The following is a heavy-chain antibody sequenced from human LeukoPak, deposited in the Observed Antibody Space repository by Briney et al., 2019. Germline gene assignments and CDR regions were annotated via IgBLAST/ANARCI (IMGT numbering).Heavy chain of an antibody. Sequence: DYAASVKGRFTISRDDSTSIAYLQMNSLKTEDTAVYHCSRSSGWLSVYWGQGTLVTVSS. CDR3: SRSSGWLSVY. D-gene: IGHD6-19*01. J-gene: IGHJ4*02. V-gene: IGHV3-49*02.